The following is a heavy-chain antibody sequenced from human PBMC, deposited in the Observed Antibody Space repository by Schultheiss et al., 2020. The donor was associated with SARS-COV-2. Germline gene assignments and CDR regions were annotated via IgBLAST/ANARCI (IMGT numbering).Heavy chain of an antibody. Sequence: GGSLRLSCAASGFTFSSYSMNWVRQAPGKGLEWVSFMSTTSSYIYYADSVKGRFTISRDNAKNSLYLQMNSLRAEDTAVYYCARDGGNYAFHIWGQGTMVTVSS. D-gene: IGHD4-23*01. CDR2: MSTTSSYI. CDR3: ARDGGNYAFHI. J-gene: IGHJ3*02. CDR1: GFTFSSYS. V-gene: IGHV3-21*01.